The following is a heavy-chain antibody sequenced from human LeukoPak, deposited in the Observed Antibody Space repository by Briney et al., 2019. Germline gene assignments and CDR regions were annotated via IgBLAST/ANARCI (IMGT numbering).Heavy chain of an antibody. CDR3: ASIVRSFDY. J-gene: IGHJ4*02. V-gene: IGHV4-39*07. CDR1: GGSISSSSYY. D-gene: IGHD3-16*02. Sequence: SETLSLTCTVSGGSISSSSYYWGWIRQPPGKGLEWIGSIYYSGSTYYNPSLKSRVTISVDTSKNQFSLKLSSVTAADTAVYYCASIVRSFDYWGQGTLVTVSS. CDR2: IYYSGST.